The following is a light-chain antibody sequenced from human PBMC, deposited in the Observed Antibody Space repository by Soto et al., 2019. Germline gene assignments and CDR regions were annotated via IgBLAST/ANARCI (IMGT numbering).Light chain of an antibody. V-gene: IGLV2-14*01. J-gene: IGLJ1*01. CDR1: STDVGRYNY. Sequence: QSALTQPASVSGSPGQSSTISCTGTSTDVGRYNYVSWYQQHPGKAPKLMVYDVSNRPSWVSNRFSGSKSGITASLTISGLQAEDEADYYCTSYTSDSTYVFGPGTKFTVL. CDR2: DVS. CDR3: TSYTSDSTYV.